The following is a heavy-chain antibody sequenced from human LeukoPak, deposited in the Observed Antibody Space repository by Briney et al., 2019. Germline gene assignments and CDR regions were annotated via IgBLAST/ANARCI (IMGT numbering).Heavy chain of an antibody. V-gene: IGHV3-23*01. J-gene: IGHJ4*02. D-gene: IGHD5-12*01. CDR3: ASGLMVATYLGSYDY. CDR1: GFAFGSEA. Sequence: PGGSLRLSCAVSGFAFGSEAMSWVRQSPARGLEWVASINPGGGTTYYADYVKGRFTISRDNAKNSLYLQMNSLRAEDTAVYYCASGLMVATYLGSYDYWGQGTLVTVSS. CDR2: INPGGGTT.